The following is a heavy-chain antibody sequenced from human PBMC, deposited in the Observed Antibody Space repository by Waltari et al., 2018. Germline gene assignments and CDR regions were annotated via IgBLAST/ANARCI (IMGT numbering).Heavy chain of an antibody. CDR2: ISYDAQYK. CDR3: SRGGQWLVLYSFDY. D-gene: IGHD6-19*01. Sequence: QVQLVEAGGGVVQPGRSLPLTCAASGFPFSNYAINWVRQAPGKGLEWVAIISYDAQYKYYADSVKGRTSISRDNHKNTAYLEMNSLRPEDTAVYYCSRGGQWLVLYSFDYWGQGTLVTVSS. J-gene: IGHJ4*02. CDR1: GFPFSNYA. V-gene: IGHV3-30*04.